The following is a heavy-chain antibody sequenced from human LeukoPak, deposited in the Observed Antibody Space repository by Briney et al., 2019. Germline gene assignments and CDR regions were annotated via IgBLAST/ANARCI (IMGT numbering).Heavy chain of an antibody. J-gene: IGHJ4*02. D-gene: IGHD4-17*01. Sequence: SETLSLTCAVYGGSFRGYYWSWIRQPPGKGLEWIGEINHSGSTNYNPSLKSRVTISVDTSKNQFSLKLSSVTAADTAVYYCAIHDYGDYVAPEFDYWGQGTLVTVSS. CDR1: GGSFRGYY. CDR2: INHSGST. CDR3: AIHDYGDYVAPEFDY. V-gene: IGHV4-34*01.